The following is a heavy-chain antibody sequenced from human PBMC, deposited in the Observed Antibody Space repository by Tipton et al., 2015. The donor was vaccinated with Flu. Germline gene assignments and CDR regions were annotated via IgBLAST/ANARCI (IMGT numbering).Heavy chain of an antibody. CDR2: MLYGGST. CDR3: ARSSSAYDYVWGGSYYFDF. D-gene: IGHD3-16*01. J-gene: IGHJ4*02. CDR1: GGSIRSSSYY. Sequence: LRLSCTVSGGSIRSSSYYWGWIRQPPGKGPEWIGSMLYGGSTYYNPSLESRVTISLDTSKNQFSLKLISVTAADTAVYYCARSSSAYDYVWGGSYYFDFWGQGTLVTVSS. V-gene: IGHV4-39*07.